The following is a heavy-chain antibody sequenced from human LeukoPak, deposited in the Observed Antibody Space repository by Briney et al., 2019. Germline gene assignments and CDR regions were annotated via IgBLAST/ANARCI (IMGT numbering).Heavy chain of an antibody. Sequence: PGGFLRLSCAASGFTFSSYSMNWVRQAPGKGLEWVSSISSSSSYIYYADSVKGRFTISRDNAKNSLYPQMNSLRAEDTAVYYCASGYDFWSGYYGDAFDIWGQGTMVTVSS. J-gene: IGHJ3*02. D-gene: IGHD3-3*01. CDR3: ASGYDFWSGYYGDAFDI. V-gene: IGHV3-21*01. CDR1: GFTFSSYS. CDR2: ISSSSSYI.